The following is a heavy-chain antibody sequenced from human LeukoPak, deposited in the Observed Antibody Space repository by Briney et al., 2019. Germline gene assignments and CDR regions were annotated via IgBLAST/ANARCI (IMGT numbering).Heavy chain of an antibody. J-gene: IGHJ2*01. CDR1: GGSISSYY. Sequence: SETLSLTCTVSGGSISSYYWSWIRQPPGKGLEWIGYIYYSGSTNHNPSLKSRVTISVDTSKNQFSLKLSSVTAADTAVYYCARFRTGYCSGGSCYYWYFDLWGRGTLVTVSS. CDR2: IYYSGST. CDR3: ARFRTGYCSGGSCYYWYFDL. D-gene: IGHD2-15*01. V-gene: IGHV4-59*08.